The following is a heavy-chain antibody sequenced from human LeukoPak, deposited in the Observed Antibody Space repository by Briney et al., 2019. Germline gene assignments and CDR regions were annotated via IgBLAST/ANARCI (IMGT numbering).Heavy chain of an antibody. Sequence: PSETLSLTCTVSGGSISSHYWSWIRQPPGKGLEWIGYIYYSGSTNYNPSLKSRVTISVDTSKNQFSLKLSSVTAADTAVYFCARDRGSYFDYWGQGTLVTVSS. D-gene: IGHD3-10*01. V-gene: IGHV4-59*11. CDR1: GGSISSHY. CDR2: IYYSGST. J-gene: IGHJ4*02. CDR3: ARDRGSYFDY.